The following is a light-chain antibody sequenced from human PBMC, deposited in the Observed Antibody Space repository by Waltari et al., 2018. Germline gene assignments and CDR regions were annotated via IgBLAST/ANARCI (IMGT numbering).Light chain of an antibody. V-gene: IGKV3-20*01. CDR1: QRVTRA. Sequence: EIVLTQSQGTLSLSPGESATLSCRTSQRVTRALAWYQQKPGQAPRLLIYGASNRAPGIPDRFSGSGSGTDFSLTISSLEPEDFAVYYCQHYLRLPVTFGQGTKVEVK. CDR3: QHYLRLPVT. CDR2: GAS. J-gene: IGKJ1*01.